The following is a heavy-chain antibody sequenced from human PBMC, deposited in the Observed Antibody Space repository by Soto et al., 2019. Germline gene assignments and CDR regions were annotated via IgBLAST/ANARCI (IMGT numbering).Heavy chain of an antibody. CDR2: IRSKANSYAT. V-gene: IGHV3-73*01. Sequence: GGSLRLSXAASGFTFSGSAMHWVRQASGKGLEWVGRIRSKANSYATAYAASVKGRFTISRDDSKNTAYLQMNSLKTEDTAVYYCTSIPVAGTSGGGYYYYGMDVWGQGTTVTVSS. J-gene: IGHJ6*02. CDR1: GFTFSGSA. D-gene: IGHD6-19*01. CDR3: TSIPVAGTSGGGYYYYGMDV.